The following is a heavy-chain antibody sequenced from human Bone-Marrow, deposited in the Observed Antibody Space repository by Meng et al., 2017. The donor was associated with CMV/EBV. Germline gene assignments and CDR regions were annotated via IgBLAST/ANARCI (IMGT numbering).Heavy chain of an antibody. J-gene: IGHJ6*02. V-gene: IGHV1-8*01. D-gene: IGHD2-2*01. CDR3: ARTEGDIVVVPAAIGPPGMDV. CDR1: GYTFTSYD. Sequence: ASVKVSCKASGYTFTSYDINWVRQATGQGLEWMGWMNPNSGNTGYAQKFQGRVTMTRDTSISTAYMELSRLRSDDTAVYYCARTEGDIVVVPAAIGPPGMDVWGQGTTVTVSS. CDR2: MNPNSGNT.